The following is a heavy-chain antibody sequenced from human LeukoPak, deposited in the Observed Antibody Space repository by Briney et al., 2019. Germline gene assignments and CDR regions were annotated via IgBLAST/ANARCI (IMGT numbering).Heavy chain of an antibody. Sequence: ASVKVSCKASGYTFTSYDINWVRQATGQGLEWMGWMNPNSGNTGYAQKFQGRVTMTRNTSISTAYMELSSLRSEDTAVYYCARGLRYCSGGSCYYWFDPWGQGTLVTVSS. D-gene: IGHD2-15*01. CDR3: ARGLRYCSGGSCYYWFDP. V-gene: IGHV1-8*01. CDR1: GYTFTSYD. CDR2: MNPNSGNT. J-gene: IGHJ5*02.